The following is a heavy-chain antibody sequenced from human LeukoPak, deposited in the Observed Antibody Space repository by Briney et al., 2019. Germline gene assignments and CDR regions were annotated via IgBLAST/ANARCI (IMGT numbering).Heavy chain of an antibody. D-gene: IGHD3-3*01. CDR3: ARGTQYYDFWSGPTSYFDY. CDR1: GYSISSGYY. Sequence: KPSETLSLTCTVSGYSISSGYYWGWIRQPPGKGLEWIGSIYHSGSTYYNPSLKSRVTISVDTSKNQFSLKLSSVTAADTAVYYCARGTQYYDFWSGPTSYFDYWGQGTLVTVSS. CDR2: IYHSGST. V-gene: IGHV4-38-2*02. J-gene: IGHJ4*02.